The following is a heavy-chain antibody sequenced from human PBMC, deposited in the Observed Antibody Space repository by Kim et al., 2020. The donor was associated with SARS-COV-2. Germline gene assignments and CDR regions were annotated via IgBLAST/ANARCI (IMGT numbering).Heavy chain of an antibody. D-gene: IGHD3-3*01. CDR3: AADPGPYDFWSGYAPNYYYYGMDV. CDR2: IVVGSGNT. J-gene: IGHJ6*02. Sequence: SVKVSCKASGFTFTSSAMQWVRQARGQRLEWIGWIVVGSGNTNYAQKFQKRVTITRDMSTSTAYMELSSLRSEDTAVYYCAADPGPYDFWSGYAPNYYYYGMDVWGQGTTVTVSS. V-gene: IGHV1-58*02. CDR1: GFTFTSSA.